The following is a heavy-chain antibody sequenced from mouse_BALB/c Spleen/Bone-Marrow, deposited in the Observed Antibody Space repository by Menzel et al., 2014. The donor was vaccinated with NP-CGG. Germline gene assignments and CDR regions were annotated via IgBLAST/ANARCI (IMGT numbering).Heavy chain of an antibody. Sequence: VKLVESGPGLVQPSQSLSIPCTVSGFSLTSYGVHWVRQSPGKGLEWLGVIWSGGSTDYNAAFISRLSITKDNSKSQVFFKMNSLQANDTAIYCCASNWDYAMDYWGQGTSVTVSS. CDR1: GFSLTSYG. V-gene: IGHV2-2*02. CDR2: IWSGGST. CDR3: ASNWDYAMDY. J-gene: IGHJ4*01. D-gene: IGHD4-1*01.